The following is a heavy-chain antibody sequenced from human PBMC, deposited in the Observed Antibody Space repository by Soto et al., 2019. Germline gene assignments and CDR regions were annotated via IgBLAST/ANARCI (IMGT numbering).Heavy chain of an antibody. V-gene: IGHV4-39*01. D-gene: IGHD3-3*01. CDR3: ARQAYKYYDFWSGYNGMDV. CDR1: GGSISSSIYY. Sequence: PSETLSLTCTVSGGSISSSIYYWGWIRQPPGKGLEWIGSIYYSGSTYYNPSLKSRVTISVDTSKDQFSLKLSSVTAADTAVYYCARQAYKYYDFWSGYNGMDVWGQGTTVTVSS. CDR2: IYYSGST. J-gene: IGHJ6*02.